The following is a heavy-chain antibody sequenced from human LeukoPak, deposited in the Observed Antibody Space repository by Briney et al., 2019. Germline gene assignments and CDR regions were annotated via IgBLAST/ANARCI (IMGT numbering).Heavy chain of an antibody. CDR1: GFTFSSYA. CDR3: ARVSQNYDFWSGYYYYYYYYMDV. Sequence: GGSLRLSCAASGFTFSSYAVSWVRQAPGKGLEWVSYISSSGSTIYYADSVKGRFTISRDNAKNSLYLQMNSLRAEDTAVYYCARVSQNYDFWSGYYYYYYYYMDVWGKGTTVTVSS. J-gene: IGHJ6*03. D-gene: IGHD3-3*01. V-gene: IGHV3-48*04. CDR2: ISSSGSTI.